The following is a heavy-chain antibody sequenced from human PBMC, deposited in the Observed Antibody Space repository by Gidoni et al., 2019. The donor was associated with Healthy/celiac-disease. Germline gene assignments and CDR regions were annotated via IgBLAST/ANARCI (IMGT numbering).Heavy chain of an antibody. V-gene: IGHV4-59*01. Sequence: QVQLQEPGSGLAKPSETLSLTCTVSGCSISSYYWSWIRQSPGKGLEWIGYIYYSGSTNYNPSLKSRVTISVDTSKNQFSLKLSSVTAADTAVYYCARDLVTMVRGVTRNWFDPWGQGTLVTVSS. CDR3: ARDLVTMVRGVTRNWFDP. CDR1: GCSISSYY. J-gene: IGHJ5*02. D-gene: IGHD3-10*01. CDR2: IYYSGST.